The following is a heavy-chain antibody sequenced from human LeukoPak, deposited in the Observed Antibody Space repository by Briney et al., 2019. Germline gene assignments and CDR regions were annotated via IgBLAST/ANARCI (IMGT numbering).Heavy chain of an antibody. CDR1: GFTLSTYS. D-gene: IGHD4-17*01. CDR3: SKFYRYDGDYAGACDI. J-gene: IGHJ3*02. Sequence: GGSLRLSCAASGFTLSTYSMNWVRQPPGKGLEWVSAISGGGGSTYYADSVKGRFTISRDNSKNTLYLQMNSLRAEDTAVYYCSKFYRYDGDYAGACDIWGQGTMVTVSS. CDR2: ISGGGGST. V-gene: IGHV3-23*01.